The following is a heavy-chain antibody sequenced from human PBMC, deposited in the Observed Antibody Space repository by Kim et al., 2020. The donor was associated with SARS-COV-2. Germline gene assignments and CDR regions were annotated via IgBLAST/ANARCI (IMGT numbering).Heavy chain of an antibody. CDR2: IIPIFGTA. J-gene: IGHJ4*02. D-gene: IGHD1-1*01. CDR3: AAYSWPGYYFDY. Sequence: SVKVSCKASGGTFSSYAISWVRQAPGQGLEWMGGIIPIFGTANYAQKFQGRVTITADESTSTAYMELSSLRSEDTAVYYCAAYSWPGYYFDYWGQGTLVTVSS. V-gene: IGHV1-69*13. CDR1: GGTFSSYA.